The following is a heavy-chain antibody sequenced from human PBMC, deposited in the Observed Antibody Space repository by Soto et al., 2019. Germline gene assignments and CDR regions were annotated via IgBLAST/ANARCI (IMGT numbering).Heavy chain of an antibody. J-gene: IGHJ4*02. V-gene: IGHV3-74*01. Sequence: EVQLVESGGGLVQPGGSLRLSCAASGFTFSSYWLHWVRQAPGKGLEWVSRINTDGTSTSYADSLKGRFTISRDTAKNTVYLQMNSLRAEDTAVYYCTRAGSYRSDYWGQGTLVTVSS. CDR2: INTDGTST. CDR1: GFTFSSYW. CDR3: TRAGSYRSDY. D-gene: IGHD3-10*01.